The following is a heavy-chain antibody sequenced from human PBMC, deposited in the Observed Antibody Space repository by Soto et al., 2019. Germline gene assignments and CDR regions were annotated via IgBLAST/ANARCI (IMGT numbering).Heavy chain of an antibody. J-gene: IGHJ3*02. D-gene: IGHD3-3*01. CDR2: IIPIFGTA. CDR1: GGTFSSYA. Sequence: SVKVSCKASGGTFSSYAISWVRQAPGQGLEWMGGIIPIFGTANYAQKFQGRVTITAGESTSTAYMELSSLRSEDTAVYYCARRFRSLGDAFDIWGQGTMVTVSS. CDR3: ARRFRSLGDAFDI. V-gene: IGHV1-69*13.